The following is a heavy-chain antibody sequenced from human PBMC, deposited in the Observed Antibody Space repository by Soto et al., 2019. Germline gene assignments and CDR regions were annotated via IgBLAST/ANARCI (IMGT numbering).Heavy chain of an antibody. D-gene: IGHD2-15*01. CDR2: VIPIFGTP. V-gene: IGHV1-69*01. CDR3: ARSQGGSSSLDIYYYYYYGMDV. Sequence: QVQLVQSGAEVKKPGSSVKVSCKAPGGTFSTYAISWVRQAPGQGLEWMGGVIPIFGTPKYAQKFQGRVTITADESTSTGYMELRSLRSQHCSEYYCARSQGGSSSLDIYYYYYYGMDVWGQGTTVTVSS. CDR1: GGTFSTYA. J-gene: IGHJ6*02.